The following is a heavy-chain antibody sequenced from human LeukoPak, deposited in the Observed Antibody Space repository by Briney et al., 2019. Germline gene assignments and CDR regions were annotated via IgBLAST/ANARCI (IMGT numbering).Heavy chain of an antibody. CDR3: ARDRLSGDYEDD. Sequence: GGSLRLSCAASGFTFSRYWMSWVRQAPGKGLEWVANIKQDGSEKYYVDSVKGRFTISRDNAKNSLYLQMNSLRAEDTAVYYCARDRLSGDYEDDWGQGTLVTVSS. J-gene: IGHJ4*02. V-gene: IGHV3-7*01. CDR2: IKQDGSEK. D-gene: IGHD4-17*01. CDR1: GFTFSRYW.